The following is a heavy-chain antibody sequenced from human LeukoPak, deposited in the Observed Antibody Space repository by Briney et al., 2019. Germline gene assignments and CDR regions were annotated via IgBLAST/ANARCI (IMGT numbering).Heavy chain of an antibody. CDR1: GFTFSSYA. V-gene: IGHV3-23*01. CDR2: IGGSGGGT. Sequence: PGGSLRLSCAASGFTFSSYAMGWVRQAPGKGLEWVSSIGGSGGGTYYADSVKGRFTISRDNSKNTLYLQMNSLRAEDTAVYYCAKSQSHFVVVVVVITPEYWGQGTLVTVSS. D-gene: IGHD2-15*01. J-gene: IGHJ4*02. CDR3: AKSQSHFVVVVVVITPEY.